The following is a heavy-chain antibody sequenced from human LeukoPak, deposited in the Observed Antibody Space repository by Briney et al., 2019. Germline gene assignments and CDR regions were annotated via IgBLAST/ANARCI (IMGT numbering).Heavy chain of an antibody. CDR1: GYTFTSYY. J-gene: IGHJ4*02. CDR2: INPSGGST. Sequence: GASVKVSCKASGYTFTSYYMHWVRQAPGQGLEWMGIINPSGGSTSYAQKLQGRVTMTRDTSTSTVYMELSSLRSEDTAVYYCARDIDKLELLWSSVGAGPYFDYWGQGTLVTVSS. CDR3: ARDIDKLELLWSSVGAGPYFDY. D-gene: IGHD1-7*01. V-gene: IGHV1-46*04.